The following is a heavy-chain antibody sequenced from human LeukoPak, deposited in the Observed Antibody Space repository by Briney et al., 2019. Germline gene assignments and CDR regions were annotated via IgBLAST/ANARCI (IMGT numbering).Heavy chain of an antibody. D-gene: IGHD3-10*02. CDR1: GFNFSTYS. J-gene: IGHJ6*04. V-gene: IGHV3-21*01. CDR2: ISSSGTYI. CDR3: AELGITMIGGV. Sequence: GGSLRLSCAASGFNFSTYSMHWVRQAPGKGLEWVSSISSSGTYIYYADSVKGRFTISRDNAKNSLYLQMNSLRAEDTAVYYCAELGITMIGGVWGKGTTVTISS.